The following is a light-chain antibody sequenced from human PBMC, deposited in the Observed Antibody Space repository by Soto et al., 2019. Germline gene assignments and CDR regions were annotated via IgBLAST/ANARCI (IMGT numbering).Light chain of an antibody. Sequence: DIQMTQSPSSLSASVGDRVTITCRASQSISNYLNWYQQKPGKAPKPLIYVASSLESGVPSRFSGSGSGTDFTLTISSLQPEDFATYYCQQTYSAPPTFGQGAKVEI. V-gene: IGKV1-39*01. CDR1: QSISNY. J-gene: IGKJ1*01. CDR2: VAS. CDR3: QQTYSAPPT.